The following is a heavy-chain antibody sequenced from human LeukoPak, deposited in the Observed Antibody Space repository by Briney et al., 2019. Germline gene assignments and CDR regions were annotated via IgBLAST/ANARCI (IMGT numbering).Heavy chain of an antibody. CDR1: GGSFSGYY. CDR2: INHSGST. Sequence: SETLSLTCAVYGGSFSGYYWSWIRQPPGKGLEWIGEINHSGSTNYNPSLKSRVTISVDTSKNQFSLKLSSVTAADTAVYYCARSVGHGSGSSSSNYYYMDVWGKGTTVTVSS. CDR3: ARSVGHGSGSSSSNYYYMDV. J-gene: IGHJ6*03. D-gene: IGHD3-10*01. V-gene: IGHV4-34*01.